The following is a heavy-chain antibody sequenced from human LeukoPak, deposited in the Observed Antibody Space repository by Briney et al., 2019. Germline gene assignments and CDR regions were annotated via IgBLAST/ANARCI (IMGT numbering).Heavy chain of an antibody. J-gene: IGHJ3*02. CDR2: ISSSGSTI. CDR1: GFTFSSYE. CDR3: ATLGDAFDI. D-gene: IGHD7-27*01. Sequence: GGSLRLSCAASGFTFSSYEMNWVRQAPGQGLEWVSYISSSGSTIYYADSVKGRLTISRDNAKNSLYLQMNSLRAEDTAVYYCATLGDAFDIWGQGTMVTVSS. V-gene: IGHV3-48*03.